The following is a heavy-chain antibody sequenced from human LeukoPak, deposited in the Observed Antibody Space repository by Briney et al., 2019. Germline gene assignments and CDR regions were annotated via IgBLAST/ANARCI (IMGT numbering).Heavy chain of an antibody. J-gene: IGHJ3*02. CDR3: AREMAGGGSYSGLHDAFDI. D-gene: IGHD1-26*01. V-gene: IGHV1-46*01. CDR2: INPSGGST. Sequence: ASVKVSCKASGYTFTSYYMHWVRQAPGQGLEWMGIINPSGGSTSYAQKFQGRVTMTRDTSIPTAYMELNRLTSDDTAVYYCAREMAGGGSYSGLHDAFDIWGQGTMGTVSS. CDR1: GYTFTSYY.